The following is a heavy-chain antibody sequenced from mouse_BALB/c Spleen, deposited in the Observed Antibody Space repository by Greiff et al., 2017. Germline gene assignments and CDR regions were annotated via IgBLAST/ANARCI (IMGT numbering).Heavy chain of an antibody. CDR2: IYPGSGNT. CDR3: ARREYPMDY. Sequence: VKLQESGAELARPGASVKLSCKASGYTFTDYYINWVKQRTGQGLEWIGEIYPGSGNTYYNEKFKGKATLTADKSSSTAYMQLSSLTSEDSAVYFCARREYPMDYWGQGTSVTVSS. V-gene: IGHV1-77*01. J-gene: IGHJ4*01. CDR1: GYTFTDYY.